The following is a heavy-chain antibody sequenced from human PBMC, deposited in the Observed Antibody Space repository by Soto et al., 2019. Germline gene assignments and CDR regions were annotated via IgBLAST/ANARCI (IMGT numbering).Heavy chain of an antibody. CDR3: AKSPWGREPYSSGWYGSFSVDY. CDR1: GFTFSSYG. D-gene: IGHD6-19*01. J-gene: IGHJ4*02. CDR2: ISYDGSNK. Sequence: QVQLVESGGGVVQPGRSLRLSCAASGFTFSSYGMHWVRQAPGKGLEWVAVISYDGSNKYYADSVKGRFTISRDNSKKTLYLQMNSLRAEDTAVYYCAKSPWGREPYSSGWYGSFSVDYWGQGTLVTVSS. V-gene: IGHV3-30*18.